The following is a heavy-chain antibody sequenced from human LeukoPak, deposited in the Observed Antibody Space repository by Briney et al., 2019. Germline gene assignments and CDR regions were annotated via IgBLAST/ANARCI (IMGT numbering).Heavy chain of an antibody. CDR3: ARVDIAARREGPNWFDP. CDR2: IYYSGST. V-gene: IGHV4-59*01. Sequence: SETLSLTCTVSGGSISSYYWSWIRQPPGKGLEWIGYIYYSGSTNYNPSLKSRVTISVDTSKNQFSLKLSSVTAADTAVYYCARVDIAARREGPNWFDPWDQGTLVTVSS. J-gene: IGHJ5*02. CDR1: GGSISSYY. D-gene: IGHD6-6*01.